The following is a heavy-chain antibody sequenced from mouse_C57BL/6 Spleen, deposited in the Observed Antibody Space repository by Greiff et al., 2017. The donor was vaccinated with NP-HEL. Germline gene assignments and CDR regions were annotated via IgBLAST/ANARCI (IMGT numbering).Heavy chain of an antibody. CDR2: IDPETGGT. V-gene: IGHV1-15*01. CDR3: TKLAGEGDYFDY. D-gene: IGHD4-1*01. J-gene: IGHJ2*01. CDR1: GYTFTDYE. Sequence: VQLQQSGAELVRPGASVTLSCKASGYTFTDYEMHWVKQTPVHGLEWIGAIDPETGGTAYNQKFKGKAILTADKSSSTAYMELRSLTSVDSAVYYCTKLAGEGDYFDYWGQGTTLTVSS.